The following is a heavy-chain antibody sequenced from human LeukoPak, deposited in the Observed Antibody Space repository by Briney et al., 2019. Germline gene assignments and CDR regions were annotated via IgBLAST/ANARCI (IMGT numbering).Heavy chain of an antibody. J-gene: IGHJ4*02. D-gene: IGHD4-17*01. CDR2: IYYSGSS. V-gene: IGHV4-31*03. CDR1: GGSISSGGYY. Sequence: SQTLSLTCTVSGGSISSGGYYWSWIRQHPGKGLEWIGYIYYSGSSYYNPSLKSRVTLPVDTSKNQFSLKLSSVTAADAAVYYCARVSPNDYGDYRTFDYWGQGTLVTVSS. CDR3: ARVSPNDYGDYRTFDY.